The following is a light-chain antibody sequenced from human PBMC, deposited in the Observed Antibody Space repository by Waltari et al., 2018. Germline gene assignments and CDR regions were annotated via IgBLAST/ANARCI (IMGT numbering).Light chain of an antibody. V-gene: IGLV2-11*01. CDR2: DVS. CDR1: STDVGGYNY. J-gene: IGLJ1*01. CDR3: CSYAGSYSFV. Sequence: QSALTQPRSVSGSPGQSVPISCPGTSTDVGGYNYVSWYQQHPGKVPKLMIYDVSKRPSGVPDRFSGSKSGNTASLTISGLQAEDEADYYCCSYAGSYSFVFGTGTKVTVL.